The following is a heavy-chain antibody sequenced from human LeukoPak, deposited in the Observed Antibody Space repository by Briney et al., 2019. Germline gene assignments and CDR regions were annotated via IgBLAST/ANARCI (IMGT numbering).Heavy chain of an antibody. V-gene: IGHV3-49*03. CDR3: SRGRRSPDY. Sequence: GRSLRLSCTASGFTFGDFAMSWFRQAQGKGLEWVGLIRGRDYGATTDYAASVKGRFTISRDASKSIAYLQMNNLKTEDTAVYYCSRGRRSPDYWGQGTLVTVSS. CDR1: GFTFGDFA. D-gene: IGHD1-14*01. J-gene: IGHJ4*02. CDR2: IRGRDYGATT.